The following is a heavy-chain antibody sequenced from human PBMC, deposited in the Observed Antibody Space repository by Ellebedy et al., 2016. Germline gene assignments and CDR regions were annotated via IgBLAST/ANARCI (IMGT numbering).Heavy chain of an antibody. CDR3: AKGIGPAGIFDY. Sequence: GGSLRLSXAASGFTFDTYAMSWVRQAPGKGLEWVSTLGGSGFPTYYADSVKGRFTISRDNSYNTLYLQMNSLTAEDTAVYYCAKGIGPAGIFDYWGQGTLVTVST. V-gene: IGHV3-23*01. CDR2: LGGSGFPT. J-gene: IGHJ4*02. CDR1: GFTFDTYA. D-gene: IGHD6-13*01.